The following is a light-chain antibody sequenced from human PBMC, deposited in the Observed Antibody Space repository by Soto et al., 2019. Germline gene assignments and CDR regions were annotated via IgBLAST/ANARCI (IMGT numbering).Light chain of an antibody. J-gene: IGKJ1*01. CDR3: QQYNSWLWT. CDR1: QSVSRK. V-gene: IGKV3-15*01. Sequence: EIVMTQSPATLSVSPGEGATLSCRDSQSVSRKLAWYQQKPGQAPRLLIYGASTRATGIPARFSGSGSGTEFTLNLSSLQSEDSAVYYCQQYNSWLWTFGQGTKVDTK. CDR2: GAS.